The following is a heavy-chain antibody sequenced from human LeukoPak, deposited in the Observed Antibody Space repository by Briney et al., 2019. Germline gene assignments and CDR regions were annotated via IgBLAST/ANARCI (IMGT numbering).Heavy chain of an antibody. CDR1: GGSINNYY. V-gene: IGHV4-59*01. D-gene: IGHD2-15*01. Sequence: PSETLSLTCTVSGGSINNYYWSCIRQPPGKGLEWIGYIYYTGTTNYNPSLKSRVTISIDTSKGQFSLKLRSVTAADTAVYYCARLDCSGGRCWGVDYWGQGTLVTVSS. J-gene: IGHJ4*02. CDR2: IYYTGTT. CDR3: ARLDCSGGRCWGVDY.